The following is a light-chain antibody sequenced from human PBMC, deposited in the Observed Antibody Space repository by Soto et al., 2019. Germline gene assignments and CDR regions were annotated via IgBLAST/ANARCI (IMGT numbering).Light chain of an antibody. V-gene: IGKV1-17*03. CDR3: LQYSNFPWT. Sequence: DIQMTQSPSVMSASIGDAVTITCRASQGITRSLAWFQQHPGKVPKRLIYFASTSQSGVPSRFRASGSGTQFTLTINGLQTEDFATYYCLQYSNFPWTFGQGTKVEI. CDR1: QGITRS. CDR2: FAS. J-gene: IGKJ1*01.